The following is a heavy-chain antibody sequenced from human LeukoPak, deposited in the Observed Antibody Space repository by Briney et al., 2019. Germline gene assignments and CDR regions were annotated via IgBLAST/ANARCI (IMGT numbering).Heavy chain of an antibody. CDR3: ARALTSRGDNWFDP. CDR1: GGSISSGGYY. J-gene: IGHJ5*02. D-gene: IGHD6-25*01. V-gene: IGHV4-31*03. Sequence: SETLSLTCTVSGGSISSGGYYWSWIRQHPGKGLEWIGYIYYSGSTYYNPSLKSRVTISVDTSNNQFSLKLNSVTAADTAVYYCARALTSRGDNWFDPWGQGTLVTVSS. CDR2: IYYSGST.